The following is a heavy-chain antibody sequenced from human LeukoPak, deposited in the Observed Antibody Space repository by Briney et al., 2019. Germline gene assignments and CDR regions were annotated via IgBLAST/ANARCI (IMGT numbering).Heavy chain of an antibody. V-gene: IGHV1-69*04. Sequence: ASVKVSCKASGGTFSSYAISWVRQAPGQGLEWMERIIPILGIANYAQKFQGRVTITADKSTSTAYMELSSLRSEDTAVYYCARTRGYSGYGGFDYWGQGTLVTVSS. CDR3: ARTRGYSGYGGFDY. CDR1: GGTFSSYA. J-gene: IGHJ4*02. CDR2: IIPILGIA. D-gene: IGHD5-12*01.